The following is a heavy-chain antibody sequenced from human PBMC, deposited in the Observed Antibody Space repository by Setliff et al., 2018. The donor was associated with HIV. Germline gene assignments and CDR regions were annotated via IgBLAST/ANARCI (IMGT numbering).Heavy chain of an antibody. CDR3: ARVGTGIAVAALDY. D-gene: IGHD6-19*01. CDR1: GGSLSGYH. J-gene: IGHJ4*02. V-gene: IGHV4-34*01. Sequence: SETLSLTCAVYGGSLSGYHRSWIRQSPEKGLEWIGEINHSGSTNYNPSLKSRVTMSVDTSKNQFSLKLSAVTAADTAVYYCARVGTGIAVAALDYWGQGTLVTVSS. CDR2: INHSGST.